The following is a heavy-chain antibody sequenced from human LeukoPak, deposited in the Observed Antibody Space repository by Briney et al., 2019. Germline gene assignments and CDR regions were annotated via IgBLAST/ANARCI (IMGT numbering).Heavy chain of an antibody. CDR3: ARALHAYSSSLYSSFDY. Sequence: SVKVSCKASGGTFSSYAISWVRQAPGQGLEWMGRIIPILGIANYAQKFQGRVTSTADKSTSTAYMELSSRRSEDTAVYYCARALHAYSSSLYSSFDYWGQGTLVTVSP. V-gene: IGHV1-69*04. J-gene: IGHJ4*02. CDR2: IIPILGIA. CDR1: GGTFSSYA. D-gene: IGHD6-13*01.